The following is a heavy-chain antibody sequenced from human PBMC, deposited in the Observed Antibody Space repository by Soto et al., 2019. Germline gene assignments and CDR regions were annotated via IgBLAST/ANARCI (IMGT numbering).Heavy chain of an antibody. V-gene: IGHV3-21*01. CDR2: ISSRSSYI. CDR3: GRGGCPPLKTGVAV. J-gene: IGHJ1*01. CDR1: GFTFNIHN. D-gene: IGHD3-3*01. Sequence: GGSLRLSCSASGFTFNIHNTNWVRQAPGKGLEWVSSISSRSSYIYYSDSVKGRFTISRDNAKNSLYLQMHSLRDEDTAVYYWGRGGCPPLKTGVAVGGRGT.